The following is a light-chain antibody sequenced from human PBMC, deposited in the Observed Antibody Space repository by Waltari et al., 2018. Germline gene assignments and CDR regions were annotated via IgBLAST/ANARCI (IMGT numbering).Light chain of an antibody. CDR2: SNN. CDR3: AAWDDSLNGPV. CDR1: SSNIGSNT. V-gene: IGLV1-44*01. J-gene: IGLJ2*01. Sequence: QSVLTQPPSASGTPGQRVTISCSGSSSNIGSNTVNWYQQLPGTAPKLLIYSNNQRPSGVPDRVSGSTSGTSASLAISGLQSEDEADYYCAAWDDSLNGPVFGGGTKLTVL.